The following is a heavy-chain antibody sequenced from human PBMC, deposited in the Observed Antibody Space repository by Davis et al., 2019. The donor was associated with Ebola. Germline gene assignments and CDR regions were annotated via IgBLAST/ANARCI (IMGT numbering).Heavy chain of an antibody. J-gene: IGHJ5*02. D-gene: IGHD6-13*01. Sequence: HTGGSLRLSCVGSGFTFSSYWMYWVRQAPGKGLVWVSRIKSDGSSISYADSVKGRFTISRDNAKNTLYLQMNSLRAEDTAVYYCARGPPFIAAAGYNWFDPWGQGTLVTVSS. CDR1: GFTFSSYW. CDR2: IKSDGSSI. V-gene: IGHV3-74*01. CDR3: ARGPPFIAAAGYNWFDP.